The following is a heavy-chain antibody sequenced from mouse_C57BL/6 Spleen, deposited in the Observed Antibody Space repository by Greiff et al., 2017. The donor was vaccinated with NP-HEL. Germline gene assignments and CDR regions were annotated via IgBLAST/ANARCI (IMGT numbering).Heavy chain of an antibody. J-gene: IGHJ2*01. V-gene: IGHV1-64*01. D-gene: IGHD1-1*01. CDR1: GYTFTSYW. Sequence: QVQLQQPGAELVKPGASVKLSCKASGYTFTSYWMHWVKQRPGQGLEWIGMIHPNSGSTNYNEKFKSKATLTVDKSSSTAYMQLSSLTSEDSAVYYCARGTTVVSSFDYWGQGTTRTVAS. CDR2: IHPNSGST. CDR3: ARGTTVVSSFDY.